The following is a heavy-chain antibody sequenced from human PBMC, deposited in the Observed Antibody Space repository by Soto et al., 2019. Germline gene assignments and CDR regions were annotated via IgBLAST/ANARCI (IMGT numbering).Heavy chain of an antibody. Sequence: GGSLRLSCAASGFTFSSYWRSWGRQAPGKGLEGLANIKQDGSEKYYVDSLKGRFTISRDNAKNSLYLHMNSLRAEATAVYYCERDDFPSSSSPPFDYWGQGILVTVSS. CDR3: ERDDFPSSSSPPFDY. J-gene: IGHJ4*02. CDR1: GFTFSSYW. V-gene: IGHV3-7*03. CDR2: IKQDGSEK. D-gene: IGHD6-6*01.